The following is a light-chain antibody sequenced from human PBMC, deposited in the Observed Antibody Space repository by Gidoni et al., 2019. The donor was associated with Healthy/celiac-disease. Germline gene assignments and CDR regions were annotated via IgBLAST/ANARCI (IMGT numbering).Light chain of an antibody. CDR2: YDR. CDR3: QVCDSSSESVV. J-gene: IGLJ2*01. CDR1: NIGSKS. Sequence: YVLTKPPSVSVAPVKTARITCGGNNIGSKSVHWYQQKAGQAPVLVIYYDRDRPSAIPERFSGSNSGNTSTLTIRSVEAWYEAVYYCQVCDSSSESVVFGGGTKLSV. V-gene: IGLV3-21*04.